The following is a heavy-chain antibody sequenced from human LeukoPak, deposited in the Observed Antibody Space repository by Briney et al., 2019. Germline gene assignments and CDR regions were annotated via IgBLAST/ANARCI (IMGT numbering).Heavy chain of an antibody. CDR3: AKEGYSSSLGWVYYYYYYMDV. J-gene: IGHJ6*03. V-gene: IGHV3-30*02. Sequence: PGGSLRLSCAASGFTFSSYGMHWVRQAPGKGLEWVAFIRYDGSNKYYVDSVKGRFTISRDNSKNTLYLQMNSLRAEDTAVYYCAKEGYSSSLGWVYYYYYYMDVWGKGTTVTVSS. CDR2: IRYDGSNK. CDR1: GFTFSSYG. D-gene: IGHD6-13*01.